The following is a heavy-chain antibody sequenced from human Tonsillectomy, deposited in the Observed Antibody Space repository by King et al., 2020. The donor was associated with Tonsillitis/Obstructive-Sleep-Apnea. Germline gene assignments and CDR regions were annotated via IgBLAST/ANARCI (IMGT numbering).Heavy chain of an antibody. CDR2: ISWNSGSI. CDR1: GFTFDDYA. V-gene: IGHV3-9*01. Sequence: VQLVESGGGLVQPGRSLRLSCAASGFTFDDYAMHCVRQAPGKGLEWVSGISWNSGSIGYADSVKGRFTISRDNAKNSLYLQMNSLRAEDTALYYCAKDRGEYYDSSGYYAHWGQGTLVTVSS. D-gene: IGHD3-22*01. J-gene: IGHJ1*01. CDR3: AKDRGEYYDSSGYYAH.